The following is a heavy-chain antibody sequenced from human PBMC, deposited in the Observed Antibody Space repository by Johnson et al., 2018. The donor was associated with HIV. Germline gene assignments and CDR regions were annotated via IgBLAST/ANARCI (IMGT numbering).Heavy chain of an antibody. D-gene: IGHD6-13*01. V-gene: IGHV3-30*02. CDR2: IRYDGINK. CDR1: GFTFSSYG. Sequence: QVQLVESGGGLVQPGGSLRLSCAASGFTFSSYGMHWVRQAPGKGLEWVAFIRYDGINKYYADSVKGRFTISRDNSKNTLYLQMNSLRAEDTALYYCAKDTGAAGTRGYAFDIWGQGTMVTVSS. J-gene: IGHJ3*02. CDR3: AKDTGAAGTRGYAFDI.